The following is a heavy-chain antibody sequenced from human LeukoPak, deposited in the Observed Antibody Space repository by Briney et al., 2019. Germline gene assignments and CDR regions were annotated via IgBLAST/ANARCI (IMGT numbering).Heavy chain of an antibody. Sequence: GGSLRLSCAVSGFTFSSFSMNWVRQAPGKGLEWVSYISSSGTTIYYADSVKGRFTISRDNVKNSLYLQMNSLRADDTAVYYCARRLDYWGQGTLVTVSS. CDR2: ISSSGTTI. CDR3: ARRLDY. CDR1: GFTFSSFS. J-gene: IGHJ4*02. V-gene: IGHV3-48*01.